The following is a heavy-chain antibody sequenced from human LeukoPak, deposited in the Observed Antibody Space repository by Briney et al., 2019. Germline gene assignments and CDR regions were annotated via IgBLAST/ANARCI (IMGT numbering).Heavy chain of an antibody. V-gene: IGHV4-34*01. J-gene: IGHJ4*02. D-gene: IGHD3-22*01. CDR1: GASFSGYY. Sequence: MPSETLSLTCAVYGASFSGYYWSWIRQPPGKGLEWIGEIHHSGSTNYNPSIKSRDTISEDTSKNQFSLKLSSVTAADTAVYYCASGYYDSSGSVDYWGQGTLVTVSS. CDR3: ASGYYDSSGSVDY. CDR2: IHHSGST.